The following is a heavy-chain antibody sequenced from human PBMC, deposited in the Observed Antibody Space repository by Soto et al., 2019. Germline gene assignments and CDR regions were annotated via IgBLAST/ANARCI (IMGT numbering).Heavy chain of an antibody. CDR1: GFTFSSYA. Sequence: GGSLRLSCAASGFTFSSYAMSWVRQAPGKGLEWVSAISGSGGSTYYADSVKGRFTISRDNSKNTLYLQMNSLRAEDTAVYYCAKDLTNDYGDYGSFRGYYFDYWGQGTLVTVSS. D-gene: IGHD4-17*01. CDR3: AKDLTNDYGDYGSFRGYYFDY. CDR2: ISGSGGST. V-gene: IGHV3-23*01. J-gene: IGHJ4*02.